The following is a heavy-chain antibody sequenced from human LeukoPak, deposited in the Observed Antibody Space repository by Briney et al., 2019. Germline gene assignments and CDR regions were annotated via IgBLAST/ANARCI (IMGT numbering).Heavy chain of an antibody. V-gene: IGHV4-34*01. J-gene: IGHJ4*02. Sequence: PSETLSLTCGVYGGSFSHYYRSRLRQPPGKGLEWIGEIHPSGTTDYNPSFNSRVTISVDTSKNQFSLKLTAVTAADTAVYYCARGEDQSKQGYWGQGTLDTVFS. CDR2: IHPSGTT. D-gene: IGHD6-13*01. CDR3: ARGEDQSKQGY. CDR1: GGSFSHYY.